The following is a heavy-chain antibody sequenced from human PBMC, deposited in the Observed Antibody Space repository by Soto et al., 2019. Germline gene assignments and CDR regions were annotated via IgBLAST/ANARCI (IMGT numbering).Heavy chain of an antibody. Sequence: QITLKESGPPLVKPTQTLTLTCTFSGFSLSTSGVGVGWIRQPPGEALEWLAIIFWDDDERYNPSLMTRLTITNDTSKNQVVLTMTNMDPADTATYYCAHRTYCSGGSCYDYWGQGTLVTVSS. D-gene: IGHD2-15*01. J-gene: IGHJ4*02. CDR3: AHRTYCSGGSCYDY. CDR2: IFWDDDE. CDR1: GFSLSTSGVG. V-gene: IGHV2-5*02.